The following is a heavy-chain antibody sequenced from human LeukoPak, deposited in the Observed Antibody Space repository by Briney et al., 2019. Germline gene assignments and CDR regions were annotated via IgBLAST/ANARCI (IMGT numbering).Heavy chain of an antibody. V-gene: IGHV3-21*01. D-gene: IGHD3-3*01. Sequence: GGSLRLSCAASGFTFSSYSMNWVRQAPGKGLEWVSSISSSSSYIYYAGSVKGRFTISRDNAKNSLYLQMNSLRAEDTAVYYCARLVQYYDFWSGPASYGMDVWGQGTTVTVSS. CDR3: ARLVQYYDFWSGPASYGMDV. J-gene: IGHJ6*02. CDR2: ISSSSSYI. CDR1: GFTFSSYS.